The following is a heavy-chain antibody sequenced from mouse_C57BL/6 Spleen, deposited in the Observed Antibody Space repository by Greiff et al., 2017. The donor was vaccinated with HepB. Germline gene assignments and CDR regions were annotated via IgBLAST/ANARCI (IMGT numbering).Heavy chain of an antibody. CDR1: GYTFTSYG. CDR3: AYGSYYAMDY. J-gene: IGHJ4*01. Sequence: VQLQQSGAELARPGASVKLSCKASGYTFTSYGISWVKQRTGQGLEWIGEIYPRSGNTYYNEKFKGKATLTADKSSSTAYMELSSLTSEDSAVYFCAYGSYYAMDYRGQGTSVTVSS. V-gene: IGHV1-81*01. CDR2: IYPRSGNT. D-gene: IGHD2-2*01.